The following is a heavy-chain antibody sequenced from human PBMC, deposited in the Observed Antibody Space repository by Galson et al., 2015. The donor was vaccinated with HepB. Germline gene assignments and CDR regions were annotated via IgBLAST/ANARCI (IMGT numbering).Heavy chain of an antibody. V-gene: IGHV3-53*01. D-gene: IGHD7-27*01. CDR3: AQLGTGY. J-gene: IGHJ4*02. Sequence: SLRLSCAASGFSVYSNYMNWVRQAPGKGLEWVSLIYSSSSSTNHADFVRGRFTISRDTSKNTVYLQMSRLRADDTAMYYCAQLGTGYWGRGTLVTVSS. CDR1: GFSVYSNY. CDR2: IYSSSSST.